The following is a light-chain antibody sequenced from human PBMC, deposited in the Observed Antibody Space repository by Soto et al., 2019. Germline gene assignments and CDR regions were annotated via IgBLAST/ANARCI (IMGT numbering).Light chain of an antibody. CDR2: EVN. Sequence: QSALTQPPSASGSPGQSVTISCTGTSSDVGGYNDVSWYQQHPGKAPKLMISEVNKRPSGVPDRFSGSKSGNTASLTVSGQQDEDADDYCCTSFAGSNIYVFGTGTKLTVL. CDR3: TSFAGSNIYV. V-gene: IGLV2-8*01. CDR1: SSDVGGYND. J-gene: IGLJ1*01.